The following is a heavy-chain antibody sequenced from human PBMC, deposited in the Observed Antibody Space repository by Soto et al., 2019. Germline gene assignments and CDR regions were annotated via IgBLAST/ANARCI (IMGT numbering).Heavy chain of an antibody. CDR1: GGSISSGDYY. V-gene: IGHV4-30-4*01. D-gene: IGHD2-15*01. J-gene: IGHJ5*02. CDR3: ARGLRYCSGGSCYWFDP. Sequence: SETLSLTCTVSGGSISSGDYYWSWIRQPPGKGLEWIGYIYYSGSTYYNPSLKSRVTISVDTSKNQFSLKLSSVTAADTAVYYCARGLRYCSGGSCYWFDPWGQGTLVTVSS. CDR2: IYYSGST.